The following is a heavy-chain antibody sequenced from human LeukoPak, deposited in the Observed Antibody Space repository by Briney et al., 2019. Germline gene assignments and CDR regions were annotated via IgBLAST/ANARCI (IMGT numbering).Heavy chain of an antibody. V-gene: IGHV3-64*01. CDR3: ARPKNRKVIDGAFDI. CDR2: ISSNGGST. D-gene: IGHD3-22*01. Sequence: GGSLRLSCAASGFTFSSYAMHWVRQAPGKGLEYVSAISSNGGSTYYANSVKGRFTISRDNSKNTLYLQMGSLRAEDMAVYYCARPKNRKVIDGAFDIWGQGTMVTVSS. CDR1: GFTFSSYA. J-gene: IGHJ3*02.